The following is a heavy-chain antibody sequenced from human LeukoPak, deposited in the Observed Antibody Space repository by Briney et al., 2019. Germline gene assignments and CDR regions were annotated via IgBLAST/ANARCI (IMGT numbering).Heavy chain of an antibody. CDR2: ISSSSSTI. Sequence: GGSLRLSCAASGFAFSSYSMNWVRQAPGKGLEWVSYISSSSSTIYYADSVKGRFTISRDNAKNSLYLQMNSLRAEDTAVYYCARDSRYYYDSSGSGSYWGQGTLVTVSS. J-gene: IGHJ4*02. V-gene: IGHV3-48*04. D-gene: IGHD3-22*01. CDR3: ARDSRYYYDSSGSGSY. CDR1: GFAFSSYS.